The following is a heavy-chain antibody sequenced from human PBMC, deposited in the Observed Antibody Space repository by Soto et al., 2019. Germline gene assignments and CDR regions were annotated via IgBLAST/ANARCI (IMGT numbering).Heavy chain of an antibody. CDR3: ASGSISGTVGYYYGMDV. CDR2: IYTSGST. V-gene: IGHV4-4*07. CDR1: GGSISSYY. D-gene: IGHD4-17*01. J-gene: IGHJ6*02. Sequence: QVQLQESGPGLVKPSETLSLTCTVSGGSISSYYWSWIRQPAGKGLEWIGRIYTSGSTNYNPSLKSRVTMSVDTSKNQFSLKLSSVTAAHTAVYYCASGSISGTVGYYYGMDVWGQGTTVTVSS.